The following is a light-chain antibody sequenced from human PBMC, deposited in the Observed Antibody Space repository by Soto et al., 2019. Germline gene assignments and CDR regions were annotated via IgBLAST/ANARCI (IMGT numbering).Light chain of an antibody. Sequence: EIWLTQSPGTLSLSPGERATLSCRASQSVSAGHLAWYQQKPGQAPRLLIYGASSRATGIPDRFSGSGSGTDFTLTISRLEPEDFAVYFCQQYGSSPLTFGGGTKVDI. J-gene: IGKJ4*01. CDR2: GAS. CDR3: QQYGSSPLT. CDR1: QSVSAGH. V-gene: IGKV3-20*01.